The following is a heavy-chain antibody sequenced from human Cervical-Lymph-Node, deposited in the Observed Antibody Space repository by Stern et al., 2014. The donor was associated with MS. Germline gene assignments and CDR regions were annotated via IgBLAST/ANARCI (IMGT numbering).Heavy chain of an antibody. Sequence: QVQLVQSGGGVVQPGRSLRLSCAASGFTFSSYGMHWVRQAPGKGLEWVAVIWYDGSNKYYADSVKGRFTISRDNSKNTLYLQMNSLRAEDTAVYYCARDGDGYSSGWTYYFDYWGQGPLVTFSS. CDR1: GFTFSSYG. J-gene: IGHJ4*02. CDR3: ARDGDGYSSGWTYYFDY. V-gene: IGHV3-33*01. D-gene: IGHD6-19*01. CDR2: IWYDGSNK.